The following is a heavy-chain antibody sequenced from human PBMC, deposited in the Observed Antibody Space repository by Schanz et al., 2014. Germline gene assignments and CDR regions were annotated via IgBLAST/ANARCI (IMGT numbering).Heavy chain of an antibody. Sequence: EVQLLESGGGLVQPGGSLRLSCAASGITFSSHSFNWVRQAPGKGLEWISYITYNGGTIYYADSVKGRFTISRDNAKNSLYLEMNSLRAEDTALYYCARDRRNADLDYWGQGTLVTVSP. CDR3: ARDRRNADLDY. CDR1: GITFSSHS. V-gene: IGHV3-48*01. D-gene: IGHD1-1*01. J-gene: IGHJ4*02. CDR2: ITYNGGTI.